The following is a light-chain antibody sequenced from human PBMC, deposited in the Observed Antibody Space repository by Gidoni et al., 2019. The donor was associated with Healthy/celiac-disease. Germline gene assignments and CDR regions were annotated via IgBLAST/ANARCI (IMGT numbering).Light chain of an antibody. V-gene: IGKV1-39*01. CDR3: QQSYSTPYT. CDR1: QSISSY. J-gene: IGKJ2*01. Sequence: DIQMTQSPSSLSASVGDRVTITRRASQSISSYLNWYQQKPGKAPKLLIYAATRLQRGVPSRFSGSGSATYSILTISSLHPEYFATYCCQQSYSTPYTFGQGTKLEIK. CDR2: AAT.